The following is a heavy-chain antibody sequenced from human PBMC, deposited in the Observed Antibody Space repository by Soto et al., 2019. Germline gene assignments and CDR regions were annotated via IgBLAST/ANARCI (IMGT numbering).Heavy chain of an antibody. V-gene: IGHV3-30-3*01. CDR2: MSYDGSNK. CDR3: ARYIVVVTATYAFDI. J-gene: IGHJ3*02. Sequence: SLRLSCAASGFTFSSYAMHWVRQAPGKGLEWVAVMSYDGSNKYYADSVKGRFTISRDNSKNTLYLQMNSLRAEDTAVYYCARYIVVVTATYAFDIWGQGTMVTVSS. D-gene: IGHD2-21*02. CDR1: GFTFSSYA.